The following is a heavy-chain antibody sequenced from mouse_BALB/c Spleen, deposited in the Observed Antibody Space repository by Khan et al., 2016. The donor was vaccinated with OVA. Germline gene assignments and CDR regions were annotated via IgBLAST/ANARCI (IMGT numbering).Heavy chain of an antibody. D-gene: IGHD1-1*01. CDR3: ASSGTISTVVVTDFDF. V-gene: IGHV3-2*02. CDR2: IKYSGST. CDR1: GYSITSDYA. J-gene: IGHJ2*01. Sequence: EVQLQESGPGLVKPSQSLSLTCTVTGYSITSDYAWNWIRQFPGNKLERMGYIKYSGSTSYNPSLKSRISISRDTSKNQFFLQLNSVTTEDTAKYYCASSGTISTVVVTDFDFWGQGTTLTVSS.